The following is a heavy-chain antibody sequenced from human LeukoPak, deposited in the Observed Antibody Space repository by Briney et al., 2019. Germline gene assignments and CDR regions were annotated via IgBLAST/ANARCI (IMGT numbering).Heavy chain of an antibody. D-gene: IGHD3-16*02. CDR1: GYTFTGYY. Sequence: ASVKVSCKASGYTFTGYYMHWVRQAPGQGLEWMGWINPNSGGTNYAQKFQGWVTMSRDTSISTAYMELSRLRSDDTAVYYCARGPSFGYVWGSYRYGMDVWGKGTTVTVSS. CDR3: ARGPSFGYVWGSYRYGMDV. V-gene: IGHV1-2*04. CDR2: INPNSGGT. J-gene: IGHJ6*04.